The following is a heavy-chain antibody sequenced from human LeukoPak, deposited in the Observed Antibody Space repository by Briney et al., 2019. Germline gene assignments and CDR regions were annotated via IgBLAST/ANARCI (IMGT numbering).Heavy chain of an antibody. Sequence: PGGSLRLSCAASGFTFSNYAMHWVRQAPGKGLEWVTFIRYDGSNKYYAESVKGRFTISRDNSKNTLYLQMSSLRAEGTAVYYCAEAIHSSSSGVVDYWGQGTLVTVSS. CDR1: GFTFSNYA. CDR3: AEAIHSSSSGVVDY. D-gene: IGHD6-6*01. CDR2: IRYDGSNK. J-gene: IGHJ4*02. V-gene: IGHV3-30*02.